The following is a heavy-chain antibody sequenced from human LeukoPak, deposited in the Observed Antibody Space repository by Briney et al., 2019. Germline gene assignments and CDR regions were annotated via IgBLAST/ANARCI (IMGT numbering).Heavy chain of an antibody. D-gene: IGHD2-2*01. CDR1: GGSISSGSYY. V-gene: IGHV4-61*02. J-gene: IGHJ4*02. CDR2: IYTSGST. Sequence: SETLSLTCTVSGGSISSGSYYWSWIRQPAGKGLEWIGRIYTSGSTNYNPSLKSRVTISVDMSKNQFSLKLSSVTAADTAVYYCAREACSSTSCYTGSGSDYWGQGTLVTVSS. CDR3: AREACSSTSCYTGSGSDY.